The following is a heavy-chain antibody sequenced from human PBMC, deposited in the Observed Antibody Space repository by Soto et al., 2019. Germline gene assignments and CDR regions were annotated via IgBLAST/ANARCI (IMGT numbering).Heavy chain of an antibody. Sequence: GASVKVSCKASGYTFTSYGISWVRQAPGQGLEWMNPNSGNTGYAQKFQGRVTMTRNTSISTAYMELSSLRSEDTAVYYCARDIAVAERSRFDPWGQGTLVTVSS. D-gene: IGHD6-19*01. V-gene: IGHV1-8*02. CDR2: NPNSGNT. J-gene: IGHJ5*02. CDR1: GYTFTSYG. CDR3: ARDIAVAERSRFDP.